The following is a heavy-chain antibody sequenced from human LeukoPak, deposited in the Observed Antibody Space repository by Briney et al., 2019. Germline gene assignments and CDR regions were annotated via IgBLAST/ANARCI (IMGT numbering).Heavy chain of an antibody. V-gene: IGHV3-23*01. CDR1: GFTFSSYA. D-gene: IGHD4-17*01. J-gene: IGHJ4*02. CDR3: AKDTLYGDYVDY. Sequence: GGSLRLSCPASGFTFSSYAMSWVRQAPGKGLEWVSAISGSGGSTYYADSVKGRFTISRDNSKNTLYLQMNSLRAEDTAVYYCAKDTLYGDYVDYWGQGTLVTVSS. CDR2: ISGSGGST.